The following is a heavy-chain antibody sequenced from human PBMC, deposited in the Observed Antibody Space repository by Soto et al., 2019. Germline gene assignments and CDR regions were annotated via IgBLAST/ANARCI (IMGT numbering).Heavy chain of an antibody. CDR3: GTRSYHFLDDY. Sequence: QVQLHESGPGLVRPSDTLSLTCAISGGSISSHWWSWVRQAPGKGLEWIGEISRGDNIKYNPSLTSRVTMSLDKSTNQFSLYLTSVSAADTAVYHCGTRSYHFLDDYRGQGILVTVSS. V-gene: IGHV4-4*02. D-gene: IGHD3-3*01. CDR2: ISRGDNI. J-gene: IGHJ4*01. CDR1: GGSISSHW.